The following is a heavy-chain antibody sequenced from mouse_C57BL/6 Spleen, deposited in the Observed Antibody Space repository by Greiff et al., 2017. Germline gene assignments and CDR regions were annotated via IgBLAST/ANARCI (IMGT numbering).Heavy chain of an antibody. CDR3: ARDKGDERVCAY. V-gene: IGHV5-6*02. CDR1: GFTFSSYG. Sequence: EVKLVESGGDLVKPGGSVKLSCTASGFTFSSYGMSWVRQTPDQGLEWVATISRGGSYTYYPDSVKGRFTITRDKAKNTLYLQMSRLKSEDTARYYCARDKGDERVCAYWGQGTLVTVSA. J-gene: IGHJ3*01. CDR2: ISRGGSYT.